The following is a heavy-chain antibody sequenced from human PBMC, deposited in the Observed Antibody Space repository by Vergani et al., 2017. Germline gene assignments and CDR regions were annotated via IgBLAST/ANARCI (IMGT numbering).Heavy chain of an antibody. Sequence: EVQLVQSGAEVKKPGESLKISCQISGYSFTNYWIGWVRQMPGKGLEWMGIIHPADSDTRYSPSFQGQVTISVDKSISPAYLQRSSLRASDSAMYYCARLYGRDSSGSKYFDYRGQGTLVTVSS. J-gene: IGHJ4*02. CDR1: GYSFTNYW. V-gene: IGHV5-51*01. CDR3: ARLYGRDSSGSKYFDY. CDR2: IHPADSDT. D-gene: IGHD3-22*01.